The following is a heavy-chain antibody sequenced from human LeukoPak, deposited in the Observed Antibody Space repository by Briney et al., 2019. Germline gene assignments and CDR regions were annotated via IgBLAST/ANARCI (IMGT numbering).Heavy chain of an antibody. D-gene: IGHD2-2*02. J-gene: IGHJ2*01. V-gene: IGHV4-59*01. CDR1: GGSISSYY. Sequence: SETLSLTCTVSGGSISSYYWSWIRQPPGKGLEWIGYIYYSGSTNYNPSLKSRVTISVDTSKNQFSLKLSSVTAADTAVYYCARVWDVVPAAIIIPHWYFDLWGRGTLVTVSS. CDR3: ARVWDVVPAAIIIPHWYFDL. CDR2: IYYSGST.